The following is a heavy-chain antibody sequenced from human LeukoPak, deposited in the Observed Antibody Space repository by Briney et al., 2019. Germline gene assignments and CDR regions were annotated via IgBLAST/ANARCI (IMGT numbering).Heavy chain of an antibody. CDR2: IIPIFGTA. CDR3: ARAIFYSGYDTFLDY. CDR1: GGTFSSYA. V-gene: IGHV1-69*13. D-gene: IGHD5-12*01. J-gene: IGHJ4*02. Sequence: SVKVSCKASGGTFSSYAISWVRQAPGQGLEWMGGIIPIFGTANYAQKFQGRVTITADESTSTAYMELSSLRSEDMAVYYCARAIFYSGYDTFLDYWGQGTLVTVSS.